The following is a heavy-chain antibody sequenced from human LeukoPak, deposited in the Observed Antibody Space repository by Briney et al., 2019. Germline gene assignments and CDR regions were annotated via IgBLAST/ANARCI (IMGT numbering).Heavy chain of an antibody. V-gene: IGHV4-59*01. D-gene: IGHD4-23*01. J-gene: IGHJ4*02. CDR1: GGSISTYY. CDR2: FYYTGST. CDR3: ARGGNALDY. Sequence: SETLSLTCTVSGGSISTYYWSWLRQPPGKGLDWIGSFYYTGSTSYNPSLRSRVTISLDTSKNQISLRLSSVPAADTAVYYCARGGNALDYWGQGTLVTVSS.